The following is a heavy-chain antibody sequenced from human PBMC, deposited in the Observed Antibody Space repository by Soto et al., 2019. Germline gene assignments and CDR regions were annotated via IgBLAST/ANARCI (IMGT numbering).Heavy chain of an antibody. J-gene: IGHJ4*02. CDR2: VHPGGTT. Sequence: GGSLRLSCAASGFTVNSNYMSWFRQAPGKGLECVSVVHPGGTTSYADSVKGRFTVSRDNSKNTLYLQMSSPRAEDTSLYYCAKGKSSYDSSGYYPFDYWGQGALVTVSS. V-gene: IGHV3-66*01. D-gene: IGHD3-22*01. CDR3: AKGKSSYDSSGYYPFDY. CDR1: GFTVNSNY.